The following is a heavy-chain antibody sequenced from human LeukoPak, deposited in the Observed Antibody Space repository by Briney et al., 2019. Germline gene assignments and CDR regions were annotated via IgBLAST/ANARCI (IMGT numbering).Heavy chain of an antibody. CDR1: GFAFSSYS. J-gene: IGHJ5*02. Sequence: PGGSLRLSCAASGFAFSSYSMTWVRQAPGKGLEWVSSMTSSSTYIYYADSVKGRFTISRDDAKNSLYLQMNSLRVEDTAVYYCARERHTFDPWGQGTLVTVSS. V-gene: IGHV3-21*01. D-gene: IGHD6-25*01. CDR3: ARERHTFDP. CDR2: MTSSSTYI.